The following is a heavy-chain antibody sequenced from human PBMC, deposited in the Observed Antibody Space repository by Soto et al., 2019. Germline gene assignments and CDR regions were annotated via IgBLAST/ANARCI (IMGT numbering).Heavy chain of an antibody. J-gene: IGHJ3*01. CDR2: IYYTGTT. CDR1: GGSTSSFY. Sequence: SETLSLTCTVSGGSTSSFYWSWIRQSPGKGLEWIANIYYTGTTFYNPSLRSRVSMTIDASKNRFSLNLSSVTASDTALYYCARHEYVSSSYDLLDVWGRGTMVTVS. CDR3: ARHEYVSSSYDLLDV. V-gene: IGHV4-59*04. D-gene: IGHD3-22*01.